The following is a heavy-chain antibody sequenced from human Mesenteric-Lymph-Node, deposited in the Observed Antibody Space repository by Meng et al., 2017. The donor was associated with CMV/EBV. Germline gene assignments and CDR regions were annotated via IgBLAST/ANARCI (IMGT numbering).Heavy chain of an antibody. CDR3: ARDRDGYNYADY. CDR1: GGSSSRSGYY. CDR2: IYYGGST. Sequence: TGAGGSSSRSGYYWSWIRQHPGKGLEWIGYIYYGGSTYYNPSLKSRVSISVDTSKNQFSLKLSSVTAADTAVYYCARDRDGYNYADYWGQGTLVTVSS. D-gene: IGHD5-24*01. J-gene: IGHJ4*02. V-gene: IGHV4-31*03.